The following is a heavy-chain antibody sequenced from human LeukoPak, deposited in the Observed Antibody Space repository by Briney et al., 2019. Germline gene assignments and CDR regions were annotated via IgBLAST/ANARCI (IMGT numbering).Heavy chain of an antibody. J-gene: IGHJ4*02. Sequence: GGSLRLSCAASGFTFSSYWMSWVRQAPGKGLEWVANIKQDGSEKYYVDSVKGRFTISRDNAKNSLYLQMNSLRAEDTAVYYCARDTPYGDFLFDYGGQGTLVTVSS. V-gene: IGHV3-7*03. CDR1: GFTFSSYW. CDR2: IKQDGSEK. D-gene: IGHD4-17*01. CDR3: ARDTPYGDFLFDY.